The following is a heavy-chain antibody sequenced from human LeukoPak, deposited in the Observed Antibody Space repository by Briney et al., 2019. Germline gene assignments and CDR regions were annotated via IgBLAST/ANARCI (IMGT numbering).Heavy chain of an antibody. V-gene: IGHV3-74*01. J-gene: IGHJ6*02. Sequence: GGSLRLSCAASGFTFSSYWMHWVRQAPGKGLVWVSRINSDGSSTSYADSVKGRFTISRDNAKNTLYLQMNSLRAEDTAVYYCAGAPLGYCSGGSCYYYGMDVWGQGTTVTVSS. CDR1: GFTFSSYW. CDR2: INSDGSST. D-gene: IGHD2-15*01. CDR3: AGAPLGYCSGGSCYYYGMDV.